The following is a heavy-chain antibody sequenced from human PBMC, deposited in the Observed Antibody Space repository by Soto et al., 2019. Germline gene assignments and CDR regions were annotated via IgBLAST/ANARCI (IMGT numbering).Heavy chain of an antibody. Sequence: QVQLQESGPGLVKPSGILSLTCAVSGGSISSSNWWSWVRQPPGKGLEWIGEAYHTGSTNSNPSLKTRVTISIGKSKNHFSLKLSSVTAADTGVYYCASRIALISVWGQGTLVTVSS. CDR2: AYHTGST. CDR3: ASRIALISV. D-gene: IGHD3-22*01. V-gene: IGHV4-4*02. J-gene: IGHJ3*01. CDR1: GGSISSSNW.